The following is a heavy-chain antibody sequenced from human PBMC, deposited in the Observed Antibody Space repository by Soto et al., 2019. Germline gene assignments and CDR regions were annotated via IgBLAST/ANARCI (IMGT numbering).Heavy chain of an antibody. V-gene: IGHV3-30*03. Sequence: GGSLRLSCAASGFTFSSYGMHWVRQAPGKGLEWVAVISYDGSNKYYADSVKGRFTISRDNSKNTLYLQMNSLRAEDTAVYYCARDLEDIVVVPAATIDYWGQGTLVT. CDR1: GFTFSSYG. CDR2: ISYDGSNK. J-gene: IGHJ4*02. D-gene: IGHD2-2*01. CDR3: ARDLEDIVVVPAATIDY.